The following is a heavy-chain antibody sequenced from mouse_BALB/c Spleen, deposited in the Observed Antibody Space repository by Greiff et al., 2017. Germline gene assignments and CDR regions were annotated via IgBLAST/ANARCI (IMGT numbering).Heavy chain of an antibody. CDR2: IHPSDSET. CDR3: ARLASLITTVVAKNWYFDV. J-gene: IGHJ1*01. CDR1: GYSFTSYW. Sequence: QVQLKESGAELVRPGASVKLSCKASGYSFTSYWMNWVKQRPGQGLEWIGMIHPSDSETRLNQKFKDKATLTVDKSSSTAYMQLSSPTSEDSAVYYCARLASLITTVVAKNWYFDVWGAGTTVTVSS. V-gene: IGHV1-61*01. D-gene: IGHD1-1*01.